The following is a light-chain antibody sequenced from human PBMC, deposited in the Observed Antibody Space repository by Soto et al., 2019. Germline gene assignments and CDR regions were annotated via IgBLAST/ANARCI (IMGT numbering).Light chain of an antibody. J-gene: IGKJ2*01. V-gene: IGKV3-15*01. Sequence: VVLTQSPATLSLSPGERATLSCRTSQSVSANFAWYQQKPGQAPRLLISGASTRATGIPARFSGSGSGTEFTLTISRLEPEDFAVYYCQQYFNWPPYTFGQGTKVDIK. CDR3: QQYFNWPPYT. CDR1: QSVSAN. CDR2: GAS.